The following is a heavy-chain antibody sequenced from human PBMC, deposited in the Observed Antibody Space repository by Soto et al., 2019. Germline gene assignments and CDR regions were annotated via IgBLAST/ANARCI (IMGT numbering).Heavy chain of an antibody. CDR1: GYTFTSYA. Sequence: ASVKVSCKASGYTFTSYAMHWVRQAPGQRLEWMGWINAGNGNTKYSQKFQGRVTITRDTSASTAYMELSSLRSEDTAVYYCARDYDFWSGYYPTRVYYYGMDVWGQGTTVTVSS. CDR2: INAGNGNT. J-gene: IGHJ6*02. V-gene: IGHV1-3*01. CDR3: ARDYDFWSGYYPTRVYYYGMDV. D-gene: IGHD3-3*01.